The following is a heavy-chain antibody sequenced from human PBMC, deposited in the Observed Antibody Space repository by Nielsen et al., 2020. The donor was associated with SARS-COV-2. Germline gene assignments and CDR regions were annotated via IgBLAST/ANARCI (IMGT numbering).Heavy chain of an antibody. CDR3: ARDLPSITMVRDYYYGMDV. D-gene: IGHD3-10*01. V-gene: IGHV3-9*01. Sequence: GGSLRLSCAASGFTFDDYAMHWVRQAPGKGLEWVSGISWNSGSIGYADSVKGRFTISRDNAKNSLYLQMNSLRAEDTAVYYCARDLPSITMVRDYYYGMDVWGQGTTVNRLL. CDR2: ISWNSGSI. J-gene: IGHJ6*02. CDR1: GFTFDDYA.